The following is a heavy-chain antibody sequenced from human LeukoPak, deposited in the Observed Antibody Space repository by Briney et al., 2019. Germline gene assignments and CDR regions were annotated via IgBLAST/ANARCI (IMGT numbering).Heavy chain of an antibody. CDR3: AREGSGYGKYYYYGMDV. V-gene: IGHV3-21*01. D-gene: IGHD5-12*01. CDR2: ISSSSSYI. Sequence: PGGSLRLSCAASGFTFSSYSMNWVRQAPGKGLEWVSSISSSSSYIYYADSVKGRFTISRDNAKNSLYLQMNSLRAEDTAVYYCAREGSGYGKYYYYGMDVWGQGTTVTVSS. CDR1: GFTFSSYS. J-gene: IGHJ6*02.